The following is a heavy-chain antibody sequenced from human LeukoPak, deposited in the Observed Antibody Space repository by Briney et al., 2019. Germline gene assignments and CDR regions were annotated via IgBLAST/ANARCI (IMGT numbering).Heavy chain of an antibody. CDR2: ISGSSSYM. D-gene: IGHD3-10*01. CDR1: GLTFSSYG. CDR3: ARDNGSGSYYNCFDY. V-gene: IGHV3-21*01. Sequence: GGSLRLSCAASGLTFSSYGMSWVRQAPGKGLEWVSSISGSSSYMYYADSVKGRFTISRDNAKNSLYLQMNSLRAEDTAVYYCARDNGSGSYYNCFDYWGQGTLVTVSS. J-gene: IGHJ4*02.